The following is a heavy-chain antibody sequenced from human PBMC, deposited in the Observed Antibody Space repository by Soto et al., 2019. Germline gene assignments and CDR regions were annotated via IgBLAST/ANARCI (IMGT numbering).Heavy chain of an antibody. J-gene: IGHJ4*02. CDR3: ARVTSRELDRRGDY. V-gene: IGHV4-30-4*01. CDR2: IYYSGST. CDR1: GGSISSGDYY. Sequence: QVQLQESGPGLVKPSQTLSLTCTVSGGSISSGDYYWSWIRQPPGKGLEWTGYIYYSGSTYYNPSLKSRVTISVDTSENQFALKLYSVTAADTAVYYCARVTSRELDRRGDYWGQGTLVTVSS. D-gene: IGHD1-26*01.